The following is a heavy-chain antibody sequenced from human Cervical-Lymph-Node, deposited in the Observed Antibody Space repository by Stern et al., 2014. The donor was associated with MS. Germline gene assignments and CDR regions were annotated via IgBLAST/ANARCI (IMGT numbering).Heavy chain of an antibody. CDR2: IDWDDDK. D-gene: IGHD3-22*01. J-gene: IGHJ4*02. CDR3: ARIRYYDSSGYLDY. V-gene: IGHV2-70*01. Sequence: QVTLRESGPALVKPTQTLTLTCTFSGFSLSTSGMCVSWIRQPPGKALEWLALIDWDDDKYYSTSLKTRLTISKDTSKNQVVLTMTDMDPVDTATYYCARIRYYDSSGYLDYWGQGTLVTVSS. CDR1: GFSLSTSGMC.